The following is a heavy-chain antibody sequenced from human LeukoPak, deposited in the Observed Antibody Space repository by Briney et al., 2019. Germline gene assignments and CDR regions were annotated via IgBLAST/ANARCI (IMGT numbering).Heavy chain of an antibody. CDR3: ARDSAEWELRFGYFDY. CDR2: ISAYNGNT. V-gene: IGHV1-18*01. CDR1: GYTFNSYG. D-gene: IGHD1-26*01. J-gene: IGHJ4*02. Sequence: ASVKVSCKASGYTFNSYGISWVRQAPGQGLEWMGWISAYNGNTNYAQKLQGRVTMTTDTSTSTAYMELRSLRSDDTAVYYCARDSAEWELRFGYFDYWGQGTLVTVSS.